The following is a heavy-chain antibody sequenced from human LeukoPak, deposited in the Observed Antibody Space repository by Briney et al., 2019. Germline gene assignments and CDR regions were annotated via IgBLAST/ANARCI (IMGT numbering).Heavy chain of an antibody. V-gene: IGHV1-18*01. J-gene: IGHJ5*02. CDR2: ISAYNGNT. D-gene: IGHD1-1*01. CDR3: ARDRQLELSEPNWFDP. Sequence: ASVTVSCKASGYTFTSYGISWVRQAPGQGLEWMGWISAYNGNTNYAQKLQGRVTMTTDTSTSTAYMELRSLRSDDTAVYYCARDRQLELSEPNWFDPWGQGTLVTVSS. CDR1: GYTFTSYG.